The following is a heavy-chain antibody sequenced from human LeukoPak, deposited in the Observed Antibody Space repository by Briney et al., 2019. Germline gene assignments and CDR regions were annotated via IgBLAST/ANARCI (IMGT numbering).Heavy chain of an antibody. CDR2: MYYSGST. CDR3: ARLDNARGAFDY. Sequence: SETLSLTCTVSGGSVSSYFCSCIRQPPGKGLEWIGYMYYSGSTNYNPSLKSRVTMSVDTSKNQFSLQLSSVTAADTAVYYCARLDNARGAFDYWGQGTLVTVSS. D-gene: IGHD2-2*03. CDR1: GGSVSSYF. V-gene: IGHV4-59*02. J-gene: IGHJ4*02.